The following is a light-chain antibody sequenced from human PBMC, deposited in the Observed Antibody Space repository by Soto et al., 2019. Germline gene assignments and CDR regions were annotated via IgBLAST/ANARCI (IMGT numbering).Light chain of an antibody. J-gene: IGKJ1*01. CDR2: AAS. V-gene: IGKV3-20*01. CDR1: QSVSSSY. CDR3: QQYGSSPPT. Sequence: DIVMTQSPATLSVAPGERVTLSCRASQSVSSSYLAWYQQKPGQAPRLLIYAASSRATGIPDRFSGSGSGTDFTLTISRLEPEDFAVYYCQQYGSSPPTFGQGTKVDIK.